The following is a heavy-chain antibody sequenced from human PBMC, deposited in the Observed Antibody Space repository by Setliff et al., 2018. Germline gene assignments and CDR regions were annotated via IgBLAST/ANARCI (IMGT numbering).Heavy chain of an antibody. Sequence: ASVKVSCKASGGTFSSYGISWVRQAPGQGLEWMGWISAYNGFIVYAQNIQGRVTLTTDTPTSTAYMELRSLRSDDTAVYYCARSPPNRGFGSGWYGDFWGQGTLVTVSS. CDR2: ISAYNGFI. V-gene: IGHV1-18*01. D-gene: IGHD6-19*01. CDR1: GGTFSSYG. CDR3: ARSPPNRGFGSGWYGDF. J-gene: IGHJ4*02.